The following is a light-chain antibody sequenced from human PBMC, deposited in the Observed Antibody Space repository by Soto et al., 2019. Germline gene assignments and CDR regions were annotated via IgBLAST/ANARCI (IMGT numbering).Light chain of an antibody. Sequence: QSVLTQPASVSGSPGQSIAISCTGASSDIGAYNYVSWNQHHPGKAPKLIIYDVTKRPSGVSDRFPGSKSGNTSSLTISRLRAEDEGDYFCCSYAGSSTYVFGTGTKVTVL. V-gene: IGLV2-14*03. CDR1: SSDIGAYNY. CDR2: DVT. CDR3: CSYAGSSTYV. J-gene: IGLJ1*01.